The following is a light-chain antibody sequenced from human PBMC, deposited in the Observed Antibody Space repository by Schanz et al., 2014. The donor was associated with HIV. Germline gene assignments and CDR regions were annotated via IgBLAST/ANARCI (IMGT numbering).Light chain of an antibody. Sequence: QSVLTQPPSVSAAPGQRVTISCSGSAFNVGQNYVSWYQQLPGTAPKLLIYDNDKRPSGVPDRFSASKSGTSASLVISGLQSEDEADYFCATWDISLNGPVFGGGTKLTVL. CDR2: DND. V-gene: IGLV1-51*01. CDR1: AFNVGQNY. CDR3: ATWDISLNGPV. J-gene: IGLJ2*01.